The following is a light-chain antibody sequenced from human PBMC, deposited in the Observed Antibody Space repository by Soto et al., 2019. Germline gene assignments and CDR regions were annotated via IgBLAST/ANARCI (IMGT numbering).Light chain of an antibody. Sequence: ELVLTQSPGTLSLSPGERATLSCRASQTVNNNYLAWYQQIPGQAPRLLISGASGRATGTPDRFSGSASGTDFTLTISRLEPEDFAVYYCQQYGSSPGTFGQGTKVDIK. V-gene: IGKV3-20*01. CDR2: GAS. J-gene: IGKJ1*01. CDR1: QTVNNNY. CDR3: QQYGSSPGT.